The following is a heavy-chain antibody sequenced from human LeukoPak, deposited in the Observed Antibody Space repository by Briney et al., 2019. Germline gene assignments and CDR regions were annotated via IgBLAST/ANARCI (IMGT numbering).Heavy chain of an antibody. CDR2: ISGSGGST. CDR1: GFTFSSYA. V-gene: IGHV3-23*01. Sequence: GGSLRLSCAASGFTFSSYAMSWVRQAPGKGLEWVSAISGSGGSTYYADSVKGRFTISRDNSKNTLYLQMNSLRAEDTAVYYCAKVIAYYYGSGSCYLDYWGQGTLVTVSS. CDR3: AKVIAYYYGSGSCYLDY. D-gene: IGHD3-10*01. J-gene: IGHJ4*02.